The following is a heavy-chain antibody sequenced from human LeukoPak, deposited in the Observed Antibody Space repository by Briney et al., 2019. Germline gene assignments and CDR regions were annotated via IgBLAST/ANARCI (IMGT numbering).Heavy chain of an antibody. D-gene: IGHD1-1*01. CDR1: GYTFTRYG. CDR3: ARDFSNFSYGTWFDP. CDR2: ISTYNCKT. Sequence: ASVKVSCRASGYTFTRYGITWVRQTPGQGLEWMGWISTYNCKTNYAQKVQDRVTMTTDTSTSTVYMELRSLRSDDTALYFCARDFSNFSYGTWFDPWGQGTLVTVSS. J-gene: IGHJ5*02. V-gene: IGHV1-18*01.